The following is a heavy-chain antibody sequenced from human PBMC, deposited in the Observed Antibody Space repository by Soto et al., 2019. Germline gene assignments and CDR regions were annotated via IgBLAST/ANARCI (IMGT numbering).Heavy chain of an antibody. CDR1: GGTFSGYA. CDR2: IIPIFGTA. J-gene: IGHJ4*02. CDR3: ARGYYYDSSGYAYYFDY. D-gene: IGHD3-22*01. V-gene: IGHV1-69*13. Sequence: SVKVSCKASGGTFSGYAISWVRQAPGQGLEWMGGIIPIFGTANYAQKFQGRVTITADESTSTAYMELSSLRSEDTAVYYCARGYYYDSSGYAYYFDYWGQGTLVTVSS.